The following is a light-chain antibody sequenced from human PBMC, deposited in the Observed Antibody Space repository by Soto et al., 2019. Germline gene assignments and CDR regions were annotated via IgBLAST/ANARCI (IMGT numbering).Light chain of an antibody. CDR1: SSNIGSET. J-gene: IGLJ3*02. V-gene: IGLV1-44*01. Sequence: QSVLTQPPSASGTPGQRVTISCSGSSSNIGSETVNWYQQVPGTAPKLLIYANNQRPSGVPDRFSVSKSGTSASLAIGGLQSEDEADYYCAARDDSLKGGVFGGGTKVTVL. CDR2: ANN. CDR3: AARDDSLKGGV.